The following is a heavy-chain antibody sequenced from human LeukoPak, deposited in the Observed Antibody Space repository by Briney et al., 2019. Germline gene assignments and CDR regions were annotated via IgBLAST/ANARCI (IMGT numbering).Heavy chain of an antibody. J-gene: IGHJ4*02. CDR1: GFTFDDYA. V-gene: IGHV3-43*02. CDR3: VKGHYDYVWGSYRPQYYFDY. D-gene: IGHD3-16*02. CDR2: ISGDGGST. Sequence: GGSLRLSCAASGFTFDDYAMHWVRQAPGKGLEWVSLISGDGGSTYYADSVKGRFTISRDNSKNSLYLQMNSLRTEDTALYYCVKGHYDYVWGSYRPQYYFDYWGQGTLVTVSS.